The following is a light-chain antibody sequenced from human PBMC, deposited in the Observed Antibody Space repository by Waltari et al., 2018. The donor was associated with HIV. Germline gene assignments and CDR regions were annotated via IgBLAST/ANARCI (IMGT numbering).Light chain of an antibody. CDR3: CSYAGIWGV. V-gene: IGLV2-11*01. Sequence: QSALTQPRSVSGSPGQSVTISCTGTSSDVGAYNYVSWYQQHPGKAPKLIIYDVNKRPSGVPDRFSGSKSGNTASLNISGLQAEDESEYYCCSYAGIWGVFGTGTKVTVL. J-gene: IGLJ1*01. CDR1: SSDVGAYNY. CDR2: DVN.